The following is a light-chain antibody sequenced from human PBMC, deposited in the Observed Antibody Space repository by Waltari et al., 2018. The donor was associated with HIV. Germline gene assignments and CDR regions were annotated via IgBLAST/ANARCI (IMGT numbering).Light chain of an antibody. J-gene: IGLJ3*02. V-gene: IGLV7-43*01. CDR1: TGPVTRGHF. CDR3: LLYFHGPSWL. CDR2: GTL. Sequence: QTVVTQAASLTVSPGGPVTLTCASTTGPVTRGHFPAWFQLRPGQGPRPLIYGTLNQHSWTPARFAGSLIGGKAALTLSGVQPEDEADYGCLLYFHGPSWLFGRGTRLTVL.